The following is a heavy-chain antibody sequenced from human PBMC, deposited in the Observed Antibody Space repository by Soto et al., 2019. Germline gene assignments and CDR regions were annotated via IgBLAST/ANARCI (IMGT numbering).Heavy chain of an antibody. D-gene: IGHD1-1*01. J-gene: IGHJ6*02. Sequence: SETLSLTCAVSGYSISSGYYWGWIRQPPGKGLEWIGIIYHSGSTYYNPSLKSRVTISVDTSKNQFSLKLSSVTAADTAVYYCARVERLQGGSYGMDVWGQGTTVTVSS. CDR3: ARVERLQGGSYGMDV. CDR2: IYHSGST. V-gene: IGHV4-38-2*01. CDR1: GYSISSGYY.